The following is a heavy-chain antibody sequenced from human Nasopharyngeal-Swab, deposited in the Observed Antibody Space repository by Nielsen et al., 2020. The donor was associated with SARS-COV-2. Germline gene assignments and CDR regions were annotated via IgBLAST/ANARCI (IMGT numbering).Heavy chain of an antibody. D-gene: IGHD3-22*01. J-gene: IGHJ4*02. V-gene: IGHV1-8*01. Sequence: ASVKVSCKASGYTFTSYEINWVRQATGQGLEWMGWMNPNSGNTGYAQKFQGRVTMTRNTSISTAYMELSSLRSEDTAVYYCARGFGDYDSSGYSPADYWGQGTLVTVSS. CDR2: MNPNSGNT. CDR1: GYTFTSYE. CDR3: ARGFGDYDSSGYSPADY.